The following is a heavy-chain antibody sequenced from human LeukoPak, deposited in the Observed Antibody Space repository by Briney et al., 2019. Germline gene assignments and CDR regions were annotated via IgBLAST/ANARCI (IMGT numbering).Heavy chain of an antibody. CDR2: IYYSGST. Sequence: SETLSLTCTVSGGSISSYYWSWLRQPPGKGLEWIGYIYYSGSTNYNPSLKSRVTISVDTSKNQFSLKLSSVTAADTAVYYCARVAGDYYYYYMDVWGKGTTVTVSS. V-gene: IGHV4-59*01. CDR1: GGSISSYY. D-gene: IGHD7-27*01. J-gene: IGHJ6*03. CDR3: ARVAGDYYYYYMDV.